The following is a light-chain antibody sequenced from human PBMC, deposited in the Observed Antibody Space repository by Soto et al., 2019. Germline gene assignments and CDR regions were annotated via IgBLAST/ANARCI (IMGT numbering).Light chain of an antibody. CDR2: DAS. CDR1: QSISSW. CDR3: QQYNNWPAIT. Sequence: DIQMTQSPSTLSASVGDRVTITCRASQSISSWLAWYQQKPGKAPKLLIYDASSLESGVPSRFSGSGSGTEFTLTISSLQPDDFAVYYCQQYNNWPAITFGQGTRLEI. V-gene: IGKV1-5*01. J-gene: IGKJ5*01.